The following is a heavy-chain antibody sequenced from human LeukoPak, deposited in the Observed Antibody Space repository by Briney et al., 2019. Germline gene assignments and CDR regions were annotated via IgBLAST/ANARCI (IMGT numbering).Heavy chain of an antibody. Sequence: GGPLRLSCAASGFTFSNYAMSWVRQAPGKGLEWVSTISGSGSSTYYADSVKGRFTISRDNSKNTLYLQMNSLRAEDTAVYYCAKDHGGAMIVVLISFFDYWGQGTLVTVSS. CDR1: GFTFSNYA. J-gene: IGHJ4*02. V-gene: IGHV3-23*01. D-gene: IGHD3-22*01. CDR2: ISGSGSST. CDR3: AKDHGGAMIVVLISFFDY.